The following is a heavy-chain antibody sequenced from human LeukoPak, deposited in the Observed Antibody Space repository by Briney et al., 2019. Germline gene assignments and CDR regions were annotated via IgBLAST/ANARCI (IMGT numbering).Heavy chain of an antibody. D-gene: IGHD6-19*01. CDR2: ISGGGERA. CDR3: GKDGGQYSSGPEFDP. V-gene: IGHV3-23*01. CDR1: GILFSNTA. J-gene: IGHJ5*02. Sequence: GGSLRLSCAASGILFSNTAMNWARHSPGRGLEWVSAISGGGERAFYADSVKGRFTISRDNSKNILYLQMNSLTADDTAIYYCGKDGGQYSSGPEFDPRGQGALVTVSS.